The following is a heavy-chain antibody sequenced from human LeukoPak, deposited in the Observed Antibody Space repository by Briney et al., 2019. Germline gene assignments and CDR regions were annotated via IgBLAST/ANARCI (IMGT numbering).Heavy chain of an antibody. CDR3: AKADSSGYSEPLFDY. J-gene: IGHJ4*02. Sequence: QPGGTLRLSCAASGFTFSSYGMHWVRQAPGKGLEWVAVISYDGSNKYYADSVKGRFTISRDNSKNTLYLQMNSLRAEDTAVYYCAKADSSGYSEPLFDYWGQGTLVTVSS. V-gene: IGHV3-30*18. CDR2: ISYDGSNK. CDR1: GFTFSSYG. D-gene: IGHD3-22*01.